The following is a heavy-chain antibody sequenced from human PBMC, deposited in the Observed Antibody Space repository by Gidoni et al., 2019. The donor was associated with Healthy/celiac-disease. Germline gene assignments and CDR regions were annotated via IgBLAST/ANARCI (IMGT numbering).Heavy chain of an antibody. J-gene: IGHJ6*02. CDR2: IIPILGIA. D-gene: IGHD4-17*01. Sequence: GQGLEWMGRIIPILGIANYAQKFQGRVTITADKSTSTAYMELSSLRSEDTAVYYCARGEYGDYVSYYGMDVWGQGTTVTVSS. V-gene: IGHV1-69*04. CDR3: ARGEYGDYVSYYGMDV.